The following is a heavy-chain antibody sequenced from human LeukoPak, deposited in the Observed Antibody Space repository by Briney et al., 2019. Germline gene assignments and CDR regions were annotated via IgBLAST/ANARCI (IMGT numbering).Heavy chain of an antibody. CDR1: GFTFSSYS. CDR2: IWYDGSNK. V-gene: IGHV3-33*06. CDR3: AKDSGYDTPEDY. D-gene: IGHD3-22*01. J-gene: IGHJ4*02. Sequence: GGSLRLSCAASGFTFSSYSMNWVRQAPGKGLEWVAVIWYDGSNKYYADSVKGRFTISRDNSKNTLYLQMNSLRAEDTAVYYCAKDSGYDTPEDYWGQGTLVTVSS.